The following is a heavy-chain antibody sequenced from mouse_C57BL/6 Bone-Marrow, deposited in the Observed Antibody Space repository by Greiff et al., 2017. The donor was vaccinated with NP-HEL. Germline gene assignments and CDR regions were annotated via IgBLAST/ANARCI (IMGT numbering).Heavy chain of an antibody. J-gene: IGHJ1*03. CDR3: ARLPLTGTRMWYFDV. Sequence: EVQRVESGGGLVQPGESLKLSCESNEYEFPSHDMSWVRKTPEKRLELVAAINSDGGSTYYPDTMERRFIISRDNTKKTLYLQMSSLRSEDTALYYCARLPLTGTRMWYFDVWGTGTTVTVSS. D-gene: IGHD4-1*01. V-gene: IGHV5-2*01. CDR1: EYEFPSHD. CDR2: INSDGGST.